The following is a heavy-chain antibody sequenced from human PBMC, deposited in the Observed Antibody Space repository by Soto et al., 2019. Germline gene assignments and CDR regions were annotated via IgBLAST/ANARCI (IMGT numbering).Heavy chain of an antibody. J-gene: IGHJ5*02. CDR1: GFTFTSSA. D-gene: IGHD3-10*01. V-gene: IGHV1-58*01. CDR2: IVVGSGNT. CDR3: AAFYYGSGRVRGLAENWFDP. Sequence: ASVKVSCKASGFTFTSSAVQWVRQARGQRLEWIGWIVVGSGNTNYAQKFQERVTITRDMSTSTAYMELSSLRSEDTAVYYCAAFYYGSGRVRGLAENWFDPWGQGTLVTVSS.